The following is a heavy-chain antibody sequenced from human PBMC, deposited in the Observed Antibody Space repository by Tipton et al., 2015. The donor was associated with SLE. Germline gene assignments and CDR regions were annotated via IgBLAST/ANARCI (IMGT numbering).Heavy chain of an antibody. V-gene: IGHV4-34*01. CDR2: INHSGST. CDR3: ARGGLSLGELSLYRYFDY. Sequence: TLSLTCAVYGGSFSGYYWSWIRQTPGKGLEWIGEINHSGSTNYNPSLKSRVTILVDTSKNQFSLKLRSVTAADTSVYYCARGGLSLGELSLYRYFDYWGQGTLVTVSS. J-gene: IGHJ4*02. CDR1: GGSFSGYY. D-gene: IGHD3-16*01.